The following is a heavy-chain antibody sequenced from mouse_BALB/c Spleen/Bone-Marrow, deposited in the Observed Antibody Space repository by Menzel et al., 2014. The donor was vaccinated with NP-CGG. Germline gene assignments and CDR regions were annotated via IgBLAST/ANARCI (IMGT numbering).Heavy chain of an antibody. D-gene: IGHD2-10*02. J-gene: IGHJ2*01. V-gene: IGHV1S132*01. CDR3: ARRGYGYLDY. CDR2: IFPGTVTH. Sequence: VKLQESGAELVKPGASVKLSCKTSGYTFTSYWIQWVKQGPGQGLGWIGEIFPGTVTHYYNEKFKGKATLTIDTSSSTASMQLSSLTSEDSAVYFCARRGYGYLDYWGQGTTLTVSS. CDR1: GYTFTSYW.